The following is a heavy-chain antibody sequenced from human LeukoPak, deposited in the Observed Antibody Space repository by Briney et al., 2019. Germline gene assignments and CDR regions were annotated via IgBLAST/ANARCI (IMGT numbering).Heavy chain of an antibody. J-gene: IGHJ6*02. D-gene: IGHD6-13*01. CDR1: GGSFSGYY. Sequence: SETLSLTCAVYGGSFSGYYWSWIRHPPGKGLEWIGEINHSGSTNYNPSLKSRVTISVDTSKNQFSLKLSSVTAADTAVYYCASGYSSSWYWYYYGMDVWGQGTTVTVSS. V-gene: IGHV4-34*01. CDR3: ASGYSSSWYWYYYGMDV. CDR2: INHSGST.